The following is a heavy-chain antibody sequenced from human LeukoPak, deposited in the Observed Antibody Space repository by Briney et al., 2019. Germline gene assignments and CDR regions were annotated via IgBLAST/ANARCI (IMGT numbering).Heavy chain of an antibody. CDR1: GGSISSSSYY. CDR2: IYYSGST. D-gene: IGHD6-13*01. Sequence: PSETLSLTXTVSGGSISSSSYYWGWIRQPPGKGLEWIGSIYYSGSTYYNPSLKSRVTISVDTSKNQFSLKLSSVTAADTAVYYCARHPRSSNCEGCIDYWGQGTLVTVSS. CDR3: ARHPRSSNCEGCIDY. J-gene: IGHJ4*02. V-gene: IGHV4-39*01.